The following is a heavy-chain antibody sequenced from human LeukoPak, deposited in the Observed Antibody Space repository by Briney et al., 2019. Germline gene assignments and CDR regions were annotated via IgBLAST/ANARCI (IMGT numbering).Heavy chain of an antibody. CDR1: GGSISSYY. D-gene: IGHD3-3*01. V-gene: IGHV4-59*01. J-gene: IGHJ6*02. Sequence: PSETLSLTCTVSGGSISSYYWSWIRQPPGKGLEWIGYIYYSGSTNYNPSLKSRVTISVDTSKNQFSLKLSSVTAADTAVYYCARDSDFWSGYFYSMDVWGQGTTVTVSS. CDR2: IYYSGST. CDR3: ARDSDFWSGYFYSMDV.